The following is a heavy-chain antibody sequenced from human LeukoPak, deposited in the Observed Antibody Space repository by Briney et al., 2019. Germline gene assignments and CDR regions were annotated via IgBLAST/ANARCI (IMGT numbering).Heavy chain of an antibody. V-gene: IGHV4-59*01. J-gene: IGHJ4*02. CDR3: ARGGPRDGYDY. Sequence: SETLSLTCTVSGGSISSYYWSWIRQPPGKGLEWIGYIYYSGSTNYNPSLKSRVTISVDTSKNQFSLKLNSVTAADTAVYYCARGGPRDGYDYWGQGTLVTVSS. CDR1: GGSISSYY. CDR2: IYYSGST. D-gene: IGHD5-18*01.